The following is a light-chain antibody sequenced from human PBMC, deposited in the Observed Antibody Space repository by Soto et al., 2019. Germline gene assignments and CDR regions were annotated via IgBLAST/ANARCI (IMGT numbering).Light chain of an antibody. V-gene: IGKV1-5*01. CDR2: DAS. Sequence: DIQMTQSPSTLSSPLGDRVTITCRAIQSITNGLAGYQQKPGKAAKLLLCDASRLESGVPSRFSGSGSAPGFPLTISSLQPDDFAFYWCQQYNSYPPLTCGPGTKVDIK. CDR1: QSITNG. CDR3: QQYNSYPPLT. J-gene: IGKJ3*01.